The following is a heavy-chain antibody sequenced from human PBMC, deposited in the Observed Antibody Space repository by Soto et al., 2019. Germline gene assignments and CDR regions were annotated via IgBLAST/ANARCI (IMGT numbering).Heavy chain of an antibody. Sequence: GGSLRLSCATSGLNFNGYTMSWVRQAPGQGLEWVSRIADTGSSTYYADSVKGRFTISRDNAKNTLYLQMNSLRAEDTAVYYCASSLLTPFDYWGQGTLVTVSS. CDR1: GLNFNGYT. V-gene: IGHV3-23*01. J-gene: IGHJ4*02. CDR2: IADTGSST. D-gene: IGHD7-27*01. CDR3: ASSLLTPFDY.